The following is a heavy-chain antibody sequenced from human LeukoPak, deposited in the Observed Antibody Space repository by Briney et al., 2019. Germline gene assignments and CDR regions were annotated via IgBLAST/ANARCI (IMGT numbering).Heavy chain of an antibody. CDR3: ARVRYCSSTSCPTRLANWFDP. Sequence: ASVKVSCKASGYTFTSYGISWVRQAPGQGLEWMGWISAYNGNTNYAQKLQGRVTMTTDTSTSTAYMELRSLRSDDTAVYYCARVRYCSSTSCPTRLANWFDPWGQGTLVTVSP. CDR1: GYTFTSYG. D-gene: IGHD2-2*01. CDR2: ISAYNGNT. V-gene: IGHV1-18*01. J-gene: IGHJ5*02.